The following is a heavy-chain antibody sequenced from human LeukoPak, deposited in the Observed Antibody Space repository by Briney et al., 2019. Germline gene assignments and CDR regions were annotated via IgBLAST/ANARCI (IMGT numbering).Heavy chain of an antibody. CDR3: ARVMSVDTAVLDY. CDR1: GFTFSDHY. V-gene: IGHV3-72*01. J-gene: IGHJ4*02. Sequence: PGGSLRLSCAASGFTFSDHYMDWVRQAPGKGLEWIGRTRKKANSYTTEYAASVKGRFTISRDDSKNSPYLQMNSLETEDTAVYYCARVMSVDTAVLDYWGQGTLVTVSS. CDR2: TRKKANSYTT. D-gene: IGHD5-18*01.